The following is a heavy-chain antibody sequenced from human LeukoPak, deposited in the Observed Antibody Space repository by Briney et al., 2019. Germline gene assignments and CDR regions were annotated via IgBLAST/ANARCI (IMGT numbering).Heavy chain of an antibody. CDR3: ARPYYYYMDV. J-gene: IGHJ6*03. CDR2: IYHSGST. Sequence: SETLSLTCTVSGGSISSSSYYWGWIRQPPGKGLEWIGEIYHSGSTNYNPSLKSRVTVSVDKSKNQFSLNLSSVTAADTAVYYCARPYYYYMDVWGKGTTVTVSS. CDR1: GGSISSSSYY. V-gene: IGHV4-61*05.